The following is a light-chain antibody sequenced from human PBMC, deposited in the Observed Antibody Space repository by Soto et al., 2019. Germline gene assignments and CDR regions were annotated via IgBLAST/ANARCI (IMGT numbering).Light chain of an antibody. CDR3: QQLSSHCPNES. J-gene: IGKJ5*01. Sequence: DIQLTQSPSFLSASVGARVTITCRASQGIRSYLAWYQQKPGKAPKLLIYAASTLQSGVPSRFSGSGSGTEFTLTITSLQPEDSATYYCQQLSSHCPNESFGQGTRLEIK. V-gene: IGKV1-9*01. CDR2: AAS. CDR1: QGIRSY.